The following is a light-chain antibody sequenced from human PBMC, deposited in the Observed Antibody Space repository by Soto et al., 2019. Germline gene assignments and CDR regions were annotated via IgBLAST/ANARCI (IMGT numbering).Light chain of an antibody. Sequence: QSVLTQPRSVSGSPGQSVTISCTGTSSDVGGYNYVSWYQQYPGKAPKVMIYAVTKRPSGVPDRISGSKSGNTASLTIFGLQAEDEADYYCCSYAGSYTHYVFGTGTKLTVL. CDR2: AVT. V-gene: IGLV2-11*01. CDR1: SSDVGGYNY. J-gene: IGLJ1*01. CDR3: CSYAGSYTHYV.